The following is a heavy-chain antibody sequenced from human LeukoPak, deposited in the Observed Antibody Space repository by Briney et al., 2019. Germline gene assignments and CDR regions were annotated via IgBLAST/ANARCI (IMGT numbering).Heavy chain of an antibody. D-gene: IGHD2/OR15-2a*01. Sequence: ASVKVSCKASGYTFTGNHVHWVRQAPGQGLEWMGRIIPILGIANYAQKFQGRVTITADKSTSTAYMELSSLRSEDTAVYYCARSGQIGPHAFDIWGQGTMVTVSS. CDR1: GYTFTGNH. CDR2: IIPILGIA. V-gene: IGHV1-69*02. J-gene: IGHJ3*02. CDR3: ARSGQIGPHAFDI.